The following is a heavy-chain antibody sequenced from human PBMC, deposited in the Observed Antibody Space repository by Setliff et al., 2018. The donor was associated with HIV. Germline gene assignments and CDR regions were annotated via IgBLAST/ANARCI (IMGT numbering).Heavy chain of an antibody. V-gene: IGHV4-31*03. J-gene: IGHJ4*02. CDR3: ARATFEQLGNFDY. CDR1: GGSISSGGYY. Sequence: PSETLSLTCTVSGGSISSGGYYWSWIRQHPGKGLEWIGYIYYSGSTYYNPSLKSRVTISVDTSKNQFSLKLSSVTAAVTAVYYCARATFEQLGNFDYWGQGTLVTVSS. CDR2: IYYSGST. D-gene: IGHD6-6*01.